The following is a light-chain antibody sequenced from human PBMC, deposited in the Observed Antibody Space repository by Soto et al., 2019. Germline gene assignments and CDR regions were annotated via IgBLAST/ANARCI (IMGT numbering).Light chain of an antibody. CDR2: FDD. CDR3: AAWDDSLTGPV. CDR1: SSNIGNNA. J-gene: IGLJ3*02. V-gene: IGLV1-36*01. Sequence: QSVLTQPPSVSAAPRQRVTISCSGSSSNIGNNAVNWYQQLPGKAPKLLIHFDDRVASAVSDRFSGSKSGTSASLAISGLQSEDEADYCCAAWDDSLTGPVFGGGPKLTVL.